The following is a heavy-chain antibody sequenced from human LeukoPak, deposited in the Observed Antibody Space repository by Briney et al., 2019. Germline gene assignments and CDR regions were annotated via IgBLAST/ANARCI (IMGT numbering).Heavy chain of an antibody. CDR1: GFTFSSYA. CDR2: ISGSGGST. CDR3: ARGSGYDYDSSGYYPAEIDY. D-gene: IGHD3-22*01. V-gene: IGHV3-23*01. J-gene: IGHJ4*02. Sequence: GGSLRLSCAASGFTFSSYAMSWVRQAPGKGLEWVSAISGSGGSTYYADSVKGRFTISRDNSNNTLFLQMNGLRAEDTAVYYCARGSGYDYDSSGYYPAEIDYWGQGTLVTVSS.